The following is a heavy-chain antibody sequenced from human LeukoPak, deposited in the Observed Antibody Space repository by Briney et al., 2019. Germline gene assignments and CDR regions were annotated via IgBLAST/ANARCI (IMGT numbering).Heavy chain of an antibody. Sequence: AGSLRLSCAVSGFIFSGYSCNWVRQAPGKGLEWVSYVNRTSNSIYYADAVTGRVTISRDNAKSSVYLQMNSLRAEDTAVYYCVRLRRNSDRSGYYYYYDYWGQGILVTVSS. CDR3: VRLRRNSDRSGYYYYYDY. CDR1: GFIFSGYS. CDR2: VNRTSNSI. J-gene: IGHJ4*02. V-gene: IGHV3-21*01. D-gene: IGHD3-22*01.